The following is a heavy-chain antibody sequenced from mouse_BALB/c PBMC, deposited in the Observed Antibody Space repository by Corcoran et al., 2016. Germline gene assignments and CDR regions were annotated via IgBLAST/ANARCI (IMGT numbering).Heavy chain of an antibody. V-gene: IGHV1-9*01. CDR1: GYTFSSYW. D-gene: IGHD2-10*02. J-gene: IGHJ3*01. CDR2: ILPGSGST. Sequence: QVQLQQSGAELMKPGASVKISCKATGYTFSSYWIEWVKQRPGHGLEWIGEILPGSGSTNYNEKFKGKATPTADKSSNTAYMQLSSLTSEDSAVYFCARRGYGNPFAYWGQGTLVTVSA. CDR3: ARRGYGNPFAY.